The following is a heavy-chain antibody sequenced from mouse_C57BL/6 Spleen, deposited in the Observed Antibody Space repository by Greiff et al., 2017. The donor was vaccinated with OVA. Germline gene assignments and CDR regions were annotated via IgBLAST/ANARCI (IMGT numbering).Heavy chain of an antibody. CDR1: GYSFTGYY. D-gene: IGHD1-1*01. CDR2: INPSTGGT. CDR3: ARFHYYGSRNYAMDY. Sequence: EVQLQQSGPELVKPGASVKISCKASGYSFTGYYMNWVKQSPEKSLEWIGEINPSTGGTTYNQKFKAKATLTVDKSSSTAYMQLKSLTSEDSAVYYCARFHYYGSRNYAMDYWGQGTSVTVSS. V-gene: IGHV1-42*01. J-gene: IGHJ4*01.